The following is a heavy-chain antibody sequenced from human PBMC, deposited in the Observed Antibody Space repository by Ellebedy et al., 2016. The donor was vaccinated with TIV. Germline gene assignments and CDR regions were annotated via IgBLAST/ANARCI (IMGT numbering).Heavy chain of an antibody. CDR2: IYQDGSDK. D-gene: IGHD4-17*01. Sequence: PGGSLRLSCAASGFIFRSYWMSWVRQAPGKGLEWVANIYQDGSDKYYVDSVKGRFTISRDNANKSLFLQMNNLRVEDTAVYYCARRGSYGDYAVQINSWFDTWGRGTLVTVSS. J-gene: IGHJ5*02. CDR3: ARRGSYGDYAVQINSWFDT. V-gene: IGHV3-7*01. CDR1: GFIFRSYW.